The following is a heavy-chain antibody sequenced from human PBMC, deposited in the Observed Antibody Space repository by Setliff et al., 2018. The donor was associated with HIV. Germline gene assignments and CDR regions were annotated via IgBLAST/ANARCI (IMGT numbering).Heavy chain of an antibody. CDR1: GYKFTGHH. D-gene: IGHD3-9*01. CDR3: ARQDIPTGYYLFDY. J-gene: IGHJ4*02. CDR2: INPNMGDT. V-gene: IGHV1-2*06. Sequence: ASVKVSCKASGYKFTGHHIQWMRQAPGQGLEWMGRINPNMGDTQYAQKFQGRIIMTRDTSINTVYMELSSLTSDDTALYYCARQDIPTGYYLFDYWGQGTQVTVCS.